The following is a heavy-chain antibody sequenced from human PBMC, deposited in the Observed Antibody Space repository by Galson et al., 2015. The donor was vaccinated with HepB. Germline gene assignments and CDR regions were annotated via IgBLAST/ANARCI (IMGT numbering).Heavy chain of an antibody. J-gene: IGHJ4*02. V-gene: IGHV3-33*01. CDR3: ARAGYCTNGVCSRHPLDY. Sequence: SLRHSCAASGFTFSSYGMHWVRQAPGKGLEGVAVIWCDGGNKYYADSVKGRFTISRDNSKNTLYLQMHSLRAEDTAVYFCARAGYCTNGVCSRHPLDYLGQGTLVTVPP. D-gene: IGHD2-8*01. CDR2: IWCDGGNK. CDR1: GFTFSSYG.